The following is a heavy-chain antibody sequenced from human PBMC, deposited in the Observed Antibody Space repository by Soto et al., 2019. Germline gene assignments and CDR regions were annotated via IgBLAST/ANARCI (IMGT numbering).Heavy chain of an antibody. D-gene: IGHD5-18*01. CDR1: GGSINRDGYY. CDR2: INYRGTT. V-gene: IGHV4-31*03. Sequence: QVHLQESGPGLVKPSQTLSLTCTVSGGSINRDGYYWSWIRQHPEKGLEWIGYINYRGTTYYNPSLESRLIISVDTSKNQFSLQLTSVISADTALNYCARESYSFGRAFDIWGHGTQVTVSS. CDR3: ARESYSFGRAFDI. J-gene: IGHJ4*01.